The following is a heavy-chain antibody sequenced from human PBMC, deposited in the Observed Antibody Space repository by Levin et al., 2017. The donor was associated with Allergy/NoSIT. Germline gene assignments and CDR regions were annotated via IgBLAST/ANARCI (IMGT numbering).Heavy chain of an antibody. Sequence: ASVKVSCKASGYTFTSYYMHWVRQAPGQGLEWMGAVNPSAGTTSYAQNFQGRVTMTRDTFTSTVYMELSSLRSEDTAVYYCAFDTLGYCSGGRCYSGGFDYWGQGTLFTVSS. CDR1: GYTFTSYY. J-gene: IGHJ4*02. D-gene: IGHD2-15*01. CDR2: VNPSAGTT. CDR3: AFDTLGYCSGGRCYSGGFDY. V-gene: IGHV1-46*01.